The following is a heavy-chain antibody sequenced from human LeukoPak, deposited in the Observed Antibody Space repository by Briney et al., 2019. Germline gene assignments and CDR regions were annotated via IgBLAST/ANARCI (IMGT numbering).Heavy chain of an antibody. CDR1: GGSISSGDYY. CDR2: IYYSGST. V-gene: IGHV4-30-4*01. J-gene: IGHJ2*01. D-gene: IGHD4-4*01. CDR3: ARDLLNSNYAHWYFDL. Sequence: PSQTLSLTCTVSGGSISSGDYYWSWIRQPPGKGLEWIGYIYYSGSTYYNPSLKSRVTISVDTSKNQFSLKLSSVTAADTAVYYCARDLLNSNYAHWYFDLWGRGTLVTVSS.